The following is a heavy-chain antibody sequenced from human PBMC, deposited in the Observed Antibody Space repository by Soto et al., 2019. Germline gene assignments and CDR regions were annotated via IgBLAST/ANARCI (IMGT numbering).Heavy chain of an antibody. CDR1: GFTFSSYA. V-gene: IGHV3-33*01. CDR3: AREGSGSLGPES. D-gene: IGHD3-10*01. CDR2: IWYDGSNK. Sequence: QVQLLESGGGVVQPGRSLRLSCAASGFTFSSYAMHWVRQAPGKGLEWVAVIWYDGSNKYYADSVKGRFTVSRDNSKKTVYLQMNSLRGEDTGVYYCAREGSGSLGPESWGQGTLVTVS. J-gene: IGHJ5*02.